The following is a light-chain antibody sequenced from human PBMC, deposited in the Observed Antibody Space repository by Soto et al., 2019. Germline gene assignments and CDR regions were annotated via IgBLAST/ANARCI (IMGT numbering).Light chain of an antibody. CDR2: DVS. CDR1: SSDVGGYNY. V-gene: IGLV2-14*01. CDR3: SSYTGSSTYVV. J-gene: IGLJ2*01. Sequence: QSALTQPASVSGSPGQSITISCTGTSSDVGGYNYVSWYQQHPGKAPKLMIYDVSNRPSEVSNRFSGSKSANTASLTISGLQAEDGADYYCSSYTGSSTYVVFGGGTKLTVL.